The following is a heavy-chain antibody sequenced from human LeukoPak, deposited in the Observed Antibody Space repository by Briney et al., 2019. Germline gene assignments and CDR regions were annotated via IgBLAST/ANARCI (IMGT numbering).Heavy chain of an antibody. J-gene: IGHJ3*02. V-gene: IGHV4-61*02. CDR2: IFTSGNT. CDR3: AREFDGEGGRHDWNEVTDAFDI. CDR1: GDSISGNYY. Sequence: KPSQTLSLTCTVSGDSISGNYYWNWIRQPAGKGLEWIGRIFTSGNTNYNSSLKSRVTISVDASKNHFSLKLSSVTAADTAVYYCAREFDGEGGRHDWNEVTDAFDIWGQGTLVTVSS. D-gene: IGHD1-1*01.